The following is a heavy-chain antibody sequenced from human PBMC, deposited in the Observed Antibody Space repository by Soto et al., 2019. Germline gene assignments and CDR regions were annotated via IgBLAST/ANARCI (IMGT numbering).Heavy chain of an antibody. CDR1: GFTFDNYG. CDR3: AKGHSDSFGNYDYFGMDV. CDR2: ITGAGGST. J-gene: IGHJ6*02. V-gene: IGHV3-23*01. Sequence: GGSLRLSCAASGFTFDNYGMSWVRQAPGKGLEWIGAITGAGGSTYNADSVKGRFTISRDNSKKTVYLQVDSLRVEDTAVYYCAKGHSDSFGNYDYFGMDVWGQGTTVTVSS. D-gene: IGHD4-4*01.